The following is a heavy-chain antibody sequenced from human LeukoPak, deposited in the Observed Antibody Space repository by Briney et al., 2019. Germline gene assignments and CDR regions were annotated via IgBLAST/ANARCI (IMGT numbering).Heavy chain of an antibody. CDR3: AKAKGITMIVVVQDAFDI. J-gene: IGHJ3*02. V-gene: IGHV3-23*01. Sequence: AGGSLRLSRAASGFTFSSDWMTWVRQAPGKGLEWVSAISGSGGSTYYAGSVKGRFTISRDNSKDTLYLQMNSLRAEDTAVYYCAKAKGITMIVVVQDAFDIWGQGTMVTVSS. CDR1: GFTFSSDW. CDR2: ISGSGGST. D-gene: IGHD3-22*01.